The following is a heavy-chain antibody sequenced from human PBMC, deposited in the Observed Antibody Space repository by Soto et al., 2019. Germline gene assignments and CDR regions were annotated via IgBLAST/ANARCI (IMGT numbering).Heavy chain of an antibody. CDR2: ISSGGQTI. CDR1: GFSFSTYD. V-gene: IGHV3-48*02. Sequence: EVQLVESGGGLVQPGGSLRLSCAASGFSFSTYDMNWVRQAPGKGLEWVSYISSGGQTIKSTDSVKGRFTISRDNAKNSLYLQMSGRRDEDTGVYYCARDPQRGYSGMEVWGQGTTVTVSS. CDR3: ARDPQRGYSGMEV. J-gene: IGHJ6*02. D-gene: IGHD2-2*01.